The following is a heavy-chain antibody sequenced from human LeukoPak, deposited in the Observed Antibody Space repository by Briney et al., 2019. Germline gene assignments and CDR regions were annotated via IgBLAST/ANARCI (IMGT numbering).Heavy chain of an antibody. Sequence: PSETLSLTCTVSGGSISSYYWSWIRQPPGKGLEWIGYIYYSGSTYYNPSLKSRITISIDTSKNQFSLKMTSVTAADTAVYYCARETTLPLNWFDPWGQGTLVTVSS. D-gene: IGHD1-7*01. V-gene: IGHV4-30-4*08. CDR3: ARETTLPLNWFDP. J-gene: IGHJ5*02. CDR2: IYYSGST. CDR1: GGSISSYY.